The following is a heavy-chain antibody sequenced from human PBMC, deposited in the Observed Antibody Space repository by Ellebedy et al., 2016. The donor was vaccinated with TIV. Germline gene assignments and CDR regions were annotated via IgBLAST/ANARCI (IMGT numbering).Heavy chain of an antibody. Sequence: GESLKISCEVSGYTFTDFFIGWVRQMPGKGLEWMGLIYPGDSDTRYSPSFKGQVTISADKATNTAYLQWGRLKASDTATYYCARRLTVIRGAGKTYFFDSWGQGTLVTVSS. CDR1: GYTFTDFF. J-gene: IGHJ4*02. CDR3: ARRLTVIRGAGKTYFFDS. D-gene: IGHD3-10*01. V-gene: IGHV5-51*01. CDR2: IYPGDSDT.